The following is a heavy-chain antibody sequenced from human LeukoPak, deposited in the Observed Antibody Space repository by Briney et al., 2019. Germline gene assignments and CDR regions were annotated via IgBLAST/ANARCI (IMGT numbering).Heavy chain of an antibody. CDR1: GGSISSYY. CDR3: ARNVASRWYVFDY. D-gene: IGHD6-13*01. J-gene: IGHJ4*02. Sequence: SEALSLTCTVSGGSISSYYWSWIRQPAGKGLEWIGRIYSSGSTNYNPSLKSRVTMSVDTSKNQFSLKLNSVTAADTAVYYCARNVASRWYVFDYWGQGTVVTVSS. V-gene: IGHV4-4*07. CDR2: IYSSGST.